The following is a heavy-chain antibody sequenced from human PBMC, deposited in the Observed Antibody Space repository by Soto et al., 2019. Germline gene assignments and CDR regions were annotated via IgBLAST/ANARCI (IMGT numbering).Heavy chain of an antibody. Sequence: PGVSLRLSFAASGFTFSTYWMSWVRQAPGKGLEWVANIKQDAGHIYSVDSVKGRFTISRDNSKNSLFLQMNSLRAEDTAVYFCARGSHDISGYRYYFDYWGQGTLVTVSS. CDR1: GFTFSTYW. CDR2: IKQDAGHI. V-gene: IGHV3-7*01. CDR3: ARGSHDISGYRYYFDY. D-gene: IGHD3-22*01. J-gene: IGHJ4*02.